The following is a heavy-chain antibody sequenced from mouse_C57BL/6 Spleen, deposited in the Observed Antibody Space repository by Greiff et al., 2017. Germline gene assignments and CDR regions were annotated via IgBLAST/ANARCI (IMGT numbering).Heavy chain of an antibody. V-gene: IGHV1-69*01. J-gene: IGHJ3*01. CDR1: GYTFTSYW. CDR2: IDPSDSYT. Sequence: QVQLQQPGAELVMPGASVKLSCKASGYTFTSYWMHWVKQRPGQGLEWIGEIDPSDSYTNYNHKFKGKSTLPVDKSSSTAYMQLSSLTSEDSAVYYCARGYYGSSFAYWGQGTLVTVAA. D-gene: IGHD1-1*01. CDR3: ARGYYGSSFAY.